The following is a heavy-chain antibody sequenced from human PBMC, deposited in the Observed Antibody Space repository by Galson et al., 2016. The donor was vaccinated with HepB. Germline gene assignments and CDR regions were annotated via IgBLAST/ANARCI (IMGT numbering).Heavy chain of an antibody. CDR1: GGSISSNDW. J-gene: IGHJ3*02. CDR3: ARFIYGDEAFDI. Sequence: ETLSLTCAVSGGSISSNDWWSWVRQPPGNGLEYIGEVYHRGHTKYNPSLKSRVTLSVDKSKNQFSLKMSSVTAADTAVYYCARFIYGDEAFDIWGQGTLVTVSS. V-gene: IGHV4-4*02. CDR2: VYHRGHT. D-gene: IGHD4/OR15-4a*01.